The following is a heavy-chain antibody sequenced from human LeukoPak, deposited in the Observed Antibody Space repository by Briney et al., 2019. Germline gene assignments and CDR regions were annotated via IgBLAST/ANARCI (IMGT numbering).Heavy chain of an antibody. Sequence: ETSETLSLTCAVYGGSFSGYYWSWIRQPPGKGLEWIGEINHSGSTNYNPSLKSRVTISVDTSKNQFSLKLSSVTAADTAVYYCARWGVVVPAALFTPGVYYFDYWGQGTLVTVSS. V-gene: IGHV4-34*01. J-gene: IGHJ4*02. CDR2: INHSGST. CDR3: ARWGVVVPAALFTPGVYYFDY. D-gene: IGHD2-2*01. CDR1: GGSFSGYY.